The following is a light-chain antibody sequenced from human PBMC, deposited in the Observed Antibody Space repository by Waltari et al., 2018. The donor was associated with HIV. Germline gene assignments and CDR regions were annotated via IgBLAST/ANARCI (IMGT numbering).Light chain of an antibody. CDR1: SSNIGGNY. V-gene: IGLV1-47*01. CDR3: ASGDESLSVWV. J-gene: IGLJ3*02. CDR2: RHN. Sequence: QSVLTQPPSASGPPRQTVTISCSASSSNIGGNYVYWYQRLTGTAPKLRIYRHNPRRSCVPDRLSGSKAGTSAALAIRGLRCGAEADYYCASGDESLSVWVFGGGTKVTVL.